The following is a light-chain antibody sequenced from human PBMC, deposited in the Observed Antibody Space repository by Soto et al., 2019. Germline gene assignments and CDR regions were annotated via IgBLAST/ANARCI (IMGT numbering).Light chain of an antibody. CDR2: YDD. V-gene: IGLV1-36*01. J-gene: IGLJ2*01. Sequence: QSVLTQPPSVSEAPRQRVTISCSGSSSNVGNNAVNWYQQLPGKAPKLLIYYDDLLPSGVSDRFSGSKSGTSASLAISGLQSEDEADYYCAVWDVSLNAVVFGGGTKLTVL. CDR1: SSNVGNNA. CDR3: AVWDVSLNAVV.